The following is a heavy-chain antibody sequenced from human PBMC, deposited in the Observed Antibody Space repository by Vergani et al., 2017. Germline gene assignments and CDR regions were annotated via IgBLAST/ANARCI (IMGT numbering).Heavy chain of an antibody. D-gene: IGHD6-13*01. J-gene: IGHJ6*03. CDR2: ISGSGCST. V-gene: IGHV3-23*01. Sequence: EVQLLESGGGLVQPGGSLRLSCAASGFTFSSYAMSWVRQAPGKGLEWVSAISGSGCSTYYADSVKGRFTISRDNSKNTLYLQMNSLRAEDTAVYYCAKSLSSSPQNYYYYYMDVWGKGTTVTVSS. CDR3: AKSLSSSPQNYYYYYMDV. CDR1: GFTFSSYA.